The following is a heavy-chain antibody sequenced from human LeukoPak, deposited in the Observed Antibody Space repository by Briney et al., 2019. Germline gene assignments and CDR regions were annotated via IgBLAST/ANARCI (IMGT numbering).Heavy chain of an antibody. Sequence: SVTVSCTASGGTFSSYAISWVRQAPGQGLEWMGGIIPIFGTANYAQKFQGRVTITADGSTSTAYMELRSLRSDDTAVYYCARDSYCSGGSCYSESSDYWGQGTLVTVSS. J-gene: IGHJ4*02. D-gene: IGHD2-15*01. CDR2: IIPIFGTA. V-gene: IGHV1-69*01. CDR3: ARDSYCSGGSCYSESSDY. CDR1: GGTFSSYA.